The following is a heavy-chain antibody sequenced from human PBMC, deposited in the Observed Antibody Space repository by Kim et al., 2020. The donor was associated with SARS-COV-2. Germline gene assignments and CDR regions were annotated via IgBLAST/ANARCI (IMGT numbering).Heavy chain of an antibody. Sequence: SQTLSLTCTVSGGSISSGSYYWSWIRQPAGKGLEWIGRIYTSGSTNYNPSLKSRVTISVDTSKNQFSLKLSSVTAADTAVYYCARGWALLWFGELLGGYYYGMDVWGQGTTVTVSS. J-gene: IGHJ6*02. D-gene: IGHD3-10*01. CDR3: ARGWALLWFGELLGGYYYGMDV. CDR2: IYTSGST. CDR1: GGSISSGSYY. V-gene: IGHV4-61*02.